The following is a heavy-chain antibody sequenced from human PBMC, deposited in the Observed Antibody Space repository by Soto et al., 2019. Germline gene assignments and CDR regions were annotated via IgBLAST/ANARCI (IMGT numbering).Heavy chain of an antibody. J-gene: IGHJ4*02. D-gene: IGHD3-16*01. CDR3: AGFIQAYDY. V-gene: IGHV4-30-2*01. CDR1: VGSISSGGYS. CDR2: IYHSGST. Sequence: SETLCITCAVSVGSISSGGYSWSWIRQPPGKGLEWIGYIYHSGSTYYNPSLKSRVTISVDRSKNQFSLKLSSVTAADTAVYYCAGFIQAYDYWGQGTMVTVSS.